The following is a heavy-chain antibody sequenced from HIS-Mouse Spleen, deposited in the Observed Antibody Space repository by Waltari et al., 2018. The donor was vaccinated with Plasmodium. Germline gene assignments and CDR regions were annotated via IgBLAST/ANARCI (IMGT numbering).Heavy chain of an antibody. J-gene: IGHJ4*02. CDR1: GVTLSSYE. CDR2: ISYDGSNK. D-gene: IGHD3-10*01. Sequence: QVKLVESGGGVVQPGRSLRLSCAAYGVTLSSYEMHWVRPTPGKGLEWVSVISYDGSNKYYADSVKGRFTISRDNSKNTLYLQMNILRAEDTAVYYCAREAGSGGLYYFDYWGQGTLVTVSS. V-gene: IGHV3-30-3*01. CDR3: AREAGSGGLYYFDY.